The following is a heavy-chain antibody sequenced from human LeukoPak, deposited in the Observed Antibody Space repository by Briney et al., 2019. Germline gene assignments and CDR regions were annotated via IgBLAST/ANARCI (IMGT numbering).Heavy chain of an antibody. V-gene: IGHV1-69*05. Sequence: SVKVSCKASGGTFSSYAISWVRQAPGQGLEWMGGIIPIFGTANYAQKFQGRVTITRNTSINTAYMELSSLRSEDTAVYYCARGDWAPDYWGQGTLVSVSS. CDR3: ARGDWAPDY. CDR2: IIPIFGTA. D-gene: IGHD3-9*01. CDR1: GGTFSSYA. J-gene: IGHJ4*02.